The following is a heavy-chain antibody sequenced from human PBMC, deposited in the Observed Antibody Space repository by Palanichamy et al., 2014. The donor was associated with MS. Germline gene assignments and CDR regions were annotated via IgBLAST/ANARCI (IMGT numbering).Heavy chain of an antibody. CDR2: MKPNTGNT. CDR3: GRSFSSGWFGVDY. V-gene: IGHV1-8*01. D-gene: IGHD6-13*01. Sequence: QVQLVQSGAEVRKPGASVKVSCKASGYTFGTYDINRVRHVTGQGLEWMGWMKPNTGNTHYAQKFQGRVTMTRNTSISTAYMELTSLRPDDTAVYYCGRSFSSGWFGVDYWGQGILVTVSS. CDR1: GYTFGTYD. J-gene: IGHJ4*02.